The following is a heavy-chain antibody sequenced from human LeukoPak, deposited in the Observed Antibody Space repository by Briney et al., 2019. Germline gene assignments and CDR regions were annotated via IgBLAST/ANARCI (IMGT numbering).Heavy chain of an antibody. V-gene: IGHV5-51*01. CDR1: GYAFTDYW. Sequence: GESLKISCKASGYAFTDYWIGWVRQMPGKGLECMGVIYPGDSDTKYSPSFQDQVTISADKSISTAYLQLSSLKASDTAIYYCARHIEYWSGFPGFYMDVWGKGPPVTVS. CDR2: IYPGDSDT. J-gene: IGHJ6*03. CDR3: ARHIEYWSGFPGFYMDV. D-gene: IGHD3-3*01.